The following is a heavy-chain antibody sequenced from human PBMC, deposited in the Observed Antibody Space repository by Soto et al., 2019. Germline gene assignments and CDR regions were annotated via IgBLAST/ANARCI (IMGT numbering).Heavy chain of an antibody. Sequence: GASVRGSCMASGYTFTSYGISWVRQAPGQGLEWMGWISAYNGNTNYAQKLQGRVTMTTDTSTSTAYMELRSLRSDDTAVYYCAREAYCGGDCYYYYFAYWGQGTLVTVS. CDR3: AREAYCGGDCYYYYFAY. CDR2: ISAYNGNT. J-gene: IGHJ4*02. D-gene: IGHD2-21*01. CDR1: GYTFTSYG. V-gene: IGHV1-18*01.